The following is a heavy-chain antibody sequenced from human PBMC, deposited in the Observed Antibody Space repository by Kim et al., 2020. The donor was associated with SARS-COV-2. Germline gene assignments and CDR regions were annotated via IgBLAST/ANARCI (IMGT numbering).Heavy chain of an antibody. CDR1: GGSVSSGSYY. J-gene: IGHJ3*02. V-gene: IGHV4-61*01. CDR2: IYYSGST. CDR3: ARYIVATILDAFDI. Sequence: SETLSLTCTVSGGSVSSGSYYWSWIRQPPGKGLEWIGYIYYSGSTNYNPSLKSRVTISVDTSKNQFSLKLSSVTAADTAVYYCARYIVATILDAFDIWGQGTMVTVSS. D-gene: IGHD5-12*01.